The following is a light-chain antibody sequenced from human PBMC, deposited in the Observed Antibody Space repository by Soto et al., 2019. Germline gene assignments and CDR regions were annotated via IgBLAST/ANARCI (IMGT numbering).Light chain of an antibody. CDR1: QSVSSY. CDR3: QQRSNWPPPMYT. CDR2: DAS. Sequence: EIVFTQSPATLSLSPGERATLSCRASQSVSSYLACYQQKPGQAPRLLIYDASNKATGIPARFSGSGSGTDFTLTISSLEPEDFAVYYCQQRSNWPPPMYTFGQGTKLEIK. J-gene: IGKJ2*01. V-gene: IGKV3-11*01.